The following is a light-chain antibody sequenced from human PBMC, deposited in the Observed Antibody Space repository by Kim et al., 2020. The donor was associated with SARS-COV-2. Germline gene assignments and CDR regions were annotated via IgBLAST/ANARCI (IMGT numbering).Light chain of an antibody. CDR1: HTITNNY. CDR2: GVS. V-gene: IGKV3-20*01. CDR3: QQYVMSPRT. J-gene: IGKJ1*01. Sequence: EIVLTQSPGTLSLSLGDRATISCRASHTITNNYLAWYQQKPGPAPTILIYGVSSRATGIPDRFSGSGSGTDFTLTISRLEPEDSAVYYCQQYVMSPRTFGQGTKVDIK.